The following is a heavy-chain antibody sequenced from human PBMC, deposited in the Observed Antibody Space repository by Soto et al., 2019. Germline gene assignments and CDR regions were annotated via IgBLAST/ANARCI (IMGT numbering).Heavy chain of an antibody. CDR1: GGTFSSYA. J-gene: IGHJ5*02. V-gene: IGHV1-69*12. CDR3: ARFPRHYSWNYPNWFDP. D-gene: IGHD1-7*01. CDR2: IIPIFGTA. Sequence: QVQLVQSGAEVKKPGSSVKVSCKASGGTFSSYAISWVRQAPGQGLEWMGGIIPIFGTANYAQKFQGRVTMTAXXSXSXXYMELSSLRSEDTAVYYCARFPRHYSWNYPNWFDPWGQGTLVTVSS.